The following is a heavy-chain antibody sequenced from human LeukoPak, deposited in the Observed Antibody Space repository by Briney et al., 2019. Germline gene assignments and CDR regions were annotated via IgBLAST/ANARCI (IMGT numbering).Heavy chain of an antibody. J-gene: IGHJ4*02. V-gene: IGHV7-4-1*02. CDR2: INTNTGNP. CDR1: GYTFTSYA. D-gene: IGHD5-24*01. CDR3: ARESNVEMATMTLDY. Sequence: ASVKVSCKASGYTFTSYAMNWVRQAPGQELEWMGWINTNTGNPTYAQGFTGRFVFSLDTSVSTAYLQISSLKAEDTAVYYCARESNVEMATMTLDYWGQGTLVTVSS.